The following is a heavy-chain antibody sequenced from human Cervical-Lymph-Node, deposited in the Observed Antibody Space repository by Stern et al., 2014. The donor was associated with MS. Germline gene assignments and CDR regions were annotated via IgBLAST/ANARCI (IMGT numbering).Heavy chain of an antibody. CDR3: ATLGIAARHYYYYGMDV. CDR1: GYTFTSYA. Sequence: QVQLVQSGSELKKPGASVKVSCKASGYTFTSYAMNWVRQAPGQGLEWMGWINTNTGNPTYAQGFTGRFVFSLDTSVSTAYLQISRLKAEDTAVYYCATLGIAARHYYYYGMDVWGQGTTVTVSS. D-gene: IGHD6-6*01. V-gene: IGHV7-4-1*02. CDR2: INTNTGNP. J-gene: IGHJ6*02.